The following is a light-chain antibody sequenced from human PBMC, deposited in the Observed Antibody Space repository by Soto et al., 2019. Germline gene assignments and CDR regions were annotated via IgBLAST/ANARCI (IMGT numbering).Light chain of an antibody. V-gene: IGKV1-12*01. CDR3: QHADSFPLIT. CDR1: EDISTW. CDR2: AAS. J-gene: IGKJ5*01. Sequence: DIQMTHSPSSVSVSVGDRVTITCRSSEDISTWLAWYQQKPGKAPKLLIYAASSLQSGVPSRFSGSGSGTDFTLTISSLQPEDFATYYCQHADSFPLITFGQGTRLEIK.